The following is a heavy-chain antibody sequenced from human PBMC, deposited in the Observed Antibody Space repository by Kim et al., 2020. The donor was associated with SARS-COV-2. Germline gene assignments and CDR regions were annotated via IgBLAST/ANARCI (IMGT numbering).Heavy chain of an antibody. J-gene: IGHJ4*02. Sequence: PSLTCRVTISVDTSKNQFSLKLSSGTAADTAVYYCARLAYGSGSYSPFDYWGQGTLVTVSS. V-gene: IGHV4-39*01. D-gene: IGHD3-10*01. CDR3: ARLAYGSGSYSPFDY.